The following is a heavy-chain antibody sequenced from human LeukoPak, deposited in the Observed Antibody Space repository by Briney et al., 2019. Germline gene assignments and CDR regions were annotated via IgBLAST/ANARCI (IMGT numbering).Heavy chain of an antibody. Sequence: ASVKVSCKASGGTFSSYAISWVRQAPGQGLEWMGGIIPIFGTANYAQKFQGRVTMTRDTSTSTVYMELSSLRSEDTAVYYCARGGSSHYFDYWGQGTLVTVSS. CDR3: ARGGSSHYFDY. CDR1: GGTFSSYA. J-gene: IGHJ4*02. V-gene: IGHV1-69*05. CDR2: IIPIFGTA. D-gene: IGHD1-26*01.